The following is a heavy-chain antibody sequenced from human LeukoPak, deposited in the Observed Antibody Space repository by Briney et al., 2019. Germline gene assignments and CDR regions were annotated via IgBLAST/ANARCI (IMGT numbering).Heavy chain of an antibody. V-gene: IGHV4-39*07. CDR2: IYYSGST. CDR3: ARVGITKKVVVIEY. Sequence: SETLSLTCTVSGGSISSSSYYWGWIRQPPGKGLEWIGSIYYSGSTYYNPSLKSRVSISMDTSKNQFSLKLSSVTAADTAVYYCARVGITKKVVVIEYWGQGTLVTVSS. CDR1: GGSISSSSYY. D-gene: IGHD3-22*01. J-gene: IGHJ4*02.